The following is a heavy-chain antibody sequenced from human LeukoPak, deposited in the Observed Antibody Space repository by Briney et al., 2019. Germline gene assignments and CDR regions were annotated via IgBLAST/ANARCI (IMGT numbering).Heavy chain of an antibody. J-gene: IGHJ4*02. V-gene: IGHV1-18*01. Sequence: ASVKVSCKASGYTFTSYGISWVRQAPGQGLEWMGWIRAYNGNTNYAQKLQGRVTMTTDTSTSTAYMELRSLRSDDTAVYYCARDLGYCSGGSCYSFPNFDYWGQGTLVTVSS. D-gene: IGHD2-15*01. CDR2: IRAYNGNT. CDR1: GYTFTSYG. CDR3: ARDLGYCSGGSCYSFPNFDY.